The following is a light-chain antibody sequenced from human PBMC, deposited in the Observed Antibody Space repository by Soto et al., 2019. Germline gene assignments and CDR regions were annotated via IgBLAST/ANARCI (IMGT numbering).Light chain of an antibody. CDR2: GAS. CDR3: QHFRA. V-gene: IGKV3-20*01. Sequence: EIVLAQSPGTLSLSPGESATLSCRASQSVSSSFLAWYQQEAGQAPRLLIYGASRRATGIPDRFSGSGSGTDFTLTLSRVEPDDFAVYYCQHFRAFGQGTRLEIK. CDR1: QSVSSSF. J-gene: IGKJ5*01.